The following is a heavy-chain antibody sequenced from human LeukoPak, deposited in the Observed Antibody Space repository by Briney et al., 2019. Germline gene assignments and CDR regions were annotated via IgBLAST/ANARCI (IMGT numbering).Heavy chain of an antibody. V-gene: IGHV4-4*07. J-gene: IGHJ5*02. Sequence: SETLSLTCAVSGGSFSGYYWSWIRQPAGKGLEWIGRIYTSGSTNYNPSLKSRVTISVDTSKNQFSLKLSSVTAADTAVYYCARDSRYYEGWFDPWGQGTLVTVSS. D-gene: IGHD3-22*01. CDR3: ARDSRYYEGWFDP. CDR2: IYTSGST. CDR1: GGSFSGYY.